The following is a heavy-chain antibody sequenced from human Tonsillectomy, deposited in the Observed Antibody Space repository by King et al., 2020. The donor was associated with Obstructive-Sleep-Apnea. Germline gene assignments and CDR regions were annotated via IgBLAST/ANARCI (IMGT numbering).Heavy chain of an antibody. CDR1: GFAFSSYG. Sequence: VQLVESGGGVAQPGRSLRLSCTASGFAFSSYGMHWVRQAPGKGLEWVAFIWYDGRNKYYADSVKGRFSISRDNSENTLYLQMNSLRVEDTAVYYCAKDPPGDGDNYVSGFDYWGQGTLVTVSS. V-gene: IGHV3-30*02. CDR3: AKDPPGDGDNYVSGFDY. D-gene: IGHD2-21*01. J-gene: IGHJ4*02. CDR2: IWYDGRNK.